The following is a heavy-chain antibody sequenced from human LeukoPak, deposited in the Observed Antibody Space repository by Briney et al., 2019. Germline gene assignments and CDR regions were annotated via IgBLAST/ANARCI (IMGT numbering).Heavy chain of an antibody. CDR1: GDSLRASY. D-gene: IGHD6-25*01. Sequence: SETLSLTCTVSGDSLRASYWSWIRQPPGKGLEWIGYIFYSGSTDYNPSLKSRATISLDTSKNQFSLKLTSVTAADTAVYYCARSGAFDIWDQGTMVTASS. CDR3: ARSGAFDI. CDR2: IFYSGST. J-gene: IGHJ3*02. V-gene: IGHV4-59*01.